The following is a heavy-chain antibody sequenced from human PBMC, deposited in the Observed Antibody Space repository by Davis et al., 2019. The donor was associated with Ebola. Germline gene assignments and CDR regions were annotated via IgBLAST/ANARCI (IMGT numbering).Heavy chain of an antibody. CDR2: INPSGGST. J-gene: IGHJ6*02. D-gene: IGHD2-2*01. CDR3: ARDISVVPAAMPCGMDV. Sequence: ASVKVSCKASGYTFTSYYMHWVRQAPGQGLEWMGIINPSGGSTSYAQKFQGRVTMTRDTSTSTVYMELSSLRSEDTAVYYCARDISVVPAAMPCGMDVWGQGTTVTVSS. V-gene: IGHV1-46*01. CDR1: GYTFTSYY.